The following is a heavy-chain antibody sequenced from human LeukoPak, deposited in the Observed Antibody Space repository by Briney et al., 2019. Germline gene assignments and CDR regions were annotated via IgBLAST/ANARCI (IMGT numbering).Heavy chain of an antibody. V-gene: IGHV3-23*01. Sequence: GGSLRLSCAASGFTFSSYAMSWVRQAPGKGLEWVSAIGGSGGSTYYADSVKGRFTISRDNSKNTLYLQMNSLRAEDTAVYYCAKDRLGSGWPNWFDPWGQGTLVTVSS. D-gene: IGHD6-19*01. CDR3: AKDRLGSGWPNWFDP. CDR1: GFTFSSYA. CDR2: IGGSGGST. J-gene: IGHJ5*02.